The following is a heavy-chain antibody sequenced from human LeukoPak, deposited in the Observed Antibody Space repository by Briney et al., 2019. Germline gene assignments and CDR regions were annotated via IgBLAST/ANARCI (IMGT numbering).Heavy chain of an antibody. V-gene: IGHV3-48*01. CDR2: ISISSSTI. J-gene: IGHJ5*02. Sequence: GSLRLSCAASGFTFSSYWMSWVRQAPGKGLEWVSYISISSSTIYYADSVKGRFTISRDNAKSSLYLQLNSLRAEDTAIYYCARGPPLFDPWGQGTLVTVSS. CDR1: GFTFSSYW. CDR3: ARGPPLFDP.